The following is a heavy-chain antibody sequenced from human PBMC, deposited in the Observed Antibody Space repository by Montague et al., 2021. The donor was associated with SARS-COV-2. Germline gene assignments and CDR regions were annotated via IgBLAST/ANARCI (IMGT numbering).Heavy chain of an antibody. V-gene: IGHV3-23*03. Sequence: SLRLSCAASGFTFSGYAMSWVRQAPGEGLEWVSVIHNGDGNTYYGDSVKGRFTISRDNSKNTLYLQMNSLRAEDTAVYYCAKAYSSSWWNWFDPWGQGTLVTVSS. CDR3: AKAYSSSWWNWFDP. CDR1: GFTFSGYA. D-gene: IGHD6-13*01. CDR2: IHNGDGNT. J-gene: IGHJ5*02.